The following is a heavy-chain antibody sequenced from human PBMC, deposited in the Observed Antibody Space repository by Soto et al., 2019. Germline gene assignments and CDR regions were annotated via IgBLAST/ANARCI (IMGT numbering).Heavy chain of an antibody. CDR3: AKVRDCSGGSCYPPGYYYYYMDV. D-gene: IGHD2-15*01. J-gene: IGHJ6*03. Sequence: PGGSLRLSCAASGFTFSSYAMSWVRQAPGKGLEWVSAISGSGGSTYYADSVKGRFTISRDNSKNTLYLQMNSLRAEDTAVYYCAKVRDCSGGSCYPPGYYYYYMDVWGKGTTVTVSS. V-gene: IGHV3-23*01. CDR2: ISGSGGST. CDR1: GFTFSSYA.